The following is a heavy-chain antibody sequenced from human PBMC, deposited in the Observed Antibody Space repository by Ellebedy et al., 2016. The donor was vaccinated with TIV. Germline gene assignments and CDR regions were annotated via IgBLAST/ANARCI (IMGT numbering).Heavy chain of an antibody. CDR3: ARYRQWLDEGDAFDI. V-gene: IGHV1-69*06. D-gene: IGHD6-19*01. Sequence: SVKVSCXASGGTFSSYAISWVRQAPGQGLEWMGGIIPIFGTANYAQKFQGRVTITADKSTSTAYMELSSLRSEDTAVYYCARYRQWLDEGDAFDIWGQGTMVTVSS. J-gene: IGHJ3*02. CDR2: IIPIFGTA. CDR1: GGTFSSYA.